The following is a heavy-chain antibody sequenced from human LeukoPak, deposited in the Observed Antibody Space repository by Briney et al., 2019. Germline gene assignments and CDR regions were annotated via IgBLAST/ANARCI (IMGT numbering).Heavy chain of an antibody. Sequence: SETLSLTCTVSGGSISSYYWSWIRQPPGKGLEWIGYIYTSGSTNYNPSLKSRVTISVDTSKKQFSLKLSSVTAADTAVYYCARLVRLYNWFDPWGQGTLVTVSS. J-gene: IGHJ5*02. CDR1: GGSISSYY. D-gene: IGHD2-15*01. CDR3: ARLVRLYNWFDP. V-gene: IGHV4-4*09. CDR2: IYTSGST.